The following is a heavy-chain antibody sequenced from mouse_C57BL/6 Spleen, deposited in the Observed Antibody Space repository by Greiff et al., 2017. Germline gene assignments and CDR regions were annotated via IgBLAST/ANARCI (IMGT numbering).Heavy chain of an antibody. CDR3: ARRYYGSSYPHFDY. CDR2: IDPSDSYT. J-gene: IGHJ2*01. Sequence: QVHVKQPGAELVKPGASVKLSCKASGYTFTSYWMQWVKQRPGQGLEWIGEIDPSDSYTNYNQKFKGKATLTVDTSSSTAYMQLSSLTSEDSAVYYCARRYYGSSYPHFDYWGQGTTLTVSS. D-gene: IGHD1-1*01. CDR1: GYTFTSYW. V-gene: IGHV1-50*01.